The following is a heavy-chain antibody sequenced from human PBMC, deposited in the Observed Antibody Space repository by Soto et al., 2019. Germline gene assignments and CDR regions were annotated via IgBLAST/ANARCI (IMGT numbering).Heavy chain of an antibody. V-gene: IGHV1-3*04. CDR2: IHTAKGNT. CDR3: ARGSGDSSGYYPPGY. J-gene: IGHJ4*02. D-gene: IGHD3-22*01. Sequence: GASVKVSCKASGYTFTNNVIHWLRQAPGQTLEWMGWIHTAKGNTKYSQKFEARVTLTADKSTSTAYMELSSLRSEDTAVYYCARGSGDSSGYYPPGYWGQGTLVTVSS. CDR1: GYTFTNNV.